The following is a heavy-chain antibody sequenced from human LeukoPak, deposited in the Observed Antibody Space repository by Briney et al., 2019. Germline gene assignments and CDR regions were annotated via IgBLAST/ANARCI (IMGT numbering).Heavy chain of an antibody. CDR2: IYYSGST. Sequence: PSETLSLTCTVSGGSISSGGYYWSWIRQHPGKGLEWIGYIYYSGSTYYTPSLKSRVTISVDTSKNQFSLKLSSVTAADTAVYYCARLTGTTSCWFDPWGQGTLVTVSS. J-gene: IGHJ5*02. CDR3: ARLTGTTSCWFDP. V-gene: IGHV4-31*03. D-gene: IGHD1-7*01. CDR1: GGSISSGGYY.